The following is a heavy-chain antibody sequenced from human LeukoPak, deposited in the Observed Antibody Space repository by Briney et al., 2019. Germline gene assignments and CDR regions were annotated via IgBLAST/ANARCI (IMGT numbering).Heavy chain of an antibody. Sequence: ASVKVSCKASGYTFTSYGISWVRQAPGQGLEWMGWISAYNGNTNYAQKLQGRVTMTTDTSTSTAYMELWSLRSDDTAVYYCARYDFWSGHPPYFDYWGQGTLVTVSS. D-gene: IGHD3-3*01. CDR3: ARYDFWSGHPPYFDY. V-gene: IGHV1-18*01. J-gene: IGHJ4*02. CDR2: ISAYNGNT. CDR1: GYTFTSYG.